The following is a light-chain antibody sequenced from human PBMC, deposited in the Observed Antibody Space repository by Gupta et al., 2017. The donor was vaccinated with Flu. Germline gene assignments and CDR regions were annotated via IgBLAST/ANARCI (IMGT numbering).Light chain of an antibody. Sequence: QSVTISCTGTSSDVGGYNYVSWFQQYPGKAPKLSIYEVSRRPSGVPDRFSGSKSGNTASLTVSGLQTEDEADYYCNSYAGNSLVFGGGTKLTVL. CDR3: NSYAGNSLV. V-gene: IGLV2-8*01. CDR1: SSDVGGYNY. J-gene: IGLJ2*01. CDR2: EVS.